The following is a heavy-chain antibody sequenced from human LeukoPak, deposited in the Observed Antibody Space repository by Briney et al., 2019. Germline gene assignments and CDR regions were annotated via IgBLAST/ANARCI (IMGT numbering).Heavy chain of an antibody. CDR2: INSDGSST. V-gene: IGHV3-74*01. CDR3: AKSGYNRFDY. Sequence: GGSLRLSCAASGFTFSSYWMHWVRQAPGKGLAWVSRINSDGSSTSYADSVKGRFTISRDNAKNTLYLQMNSLIAEDTAVYYCAKSGYNRFDYWGQGTRVTVSS. J-gene: IGHJ4*02. D-gene: IGHD5-24*01. CDR1: GFTFSSYW.